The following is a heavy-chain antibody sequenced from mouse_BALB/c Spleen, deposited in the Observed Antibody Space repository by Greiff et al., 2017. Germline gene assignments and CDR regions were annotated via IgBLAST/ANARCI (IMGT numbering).Heavy chain of an antibody. Sequence: EVQLQQSGPELVKPGASVKMSCKASGYTFTSYVMHWVKQKPGQGLEWIGYINPYNDGTKYNEKFKGKATLTSDKSSSTAYMELSSLTSEDSAVYYCARSFNWDVTVFAYWGQGTLVTVSA. V-gene: IGHV1-14*01. CDR2: INPYNDGT. CDR3: ARSFNWDVTVFAY. CDR1: GYTFTSYV. J-gene: IGHJ3*01. D-gene: IGHD4-1*01.